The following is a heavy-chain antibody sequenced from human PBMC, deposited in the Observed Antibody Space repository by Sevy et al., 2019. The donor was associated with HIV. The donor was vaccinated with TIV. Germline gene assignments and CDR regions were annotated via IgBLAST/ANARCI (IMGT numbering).Heavy chain of an antibody. CDR1: GFTFSTSW. J-gene: IGHJ5*02. CDR3: AGPRFDP. V-gene: IGHV3-7*01. CDR2: INQDASEI. Sequence: GGSLRLSCAASGFTFSTSWMHWVSQAPGKGLEWVANINQDASEIYYVDSVKGRFTISRDNAKNSLYLQMNSLRVEDTAVYSCAGPRFDPWGQGTLVTVSS.